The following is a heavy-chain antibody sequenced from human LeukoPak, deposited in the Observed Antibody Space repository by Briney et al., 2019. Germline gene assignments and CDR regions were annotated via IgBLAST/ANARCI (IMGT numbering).Heavy chain of an antibody. CDR3: AKDTPDI. CDR1: GFTFSNYA. J-gene: IGHJ3*02. V-gene: IGHV3-23*01. CDR2: ISVSGGGT. Sequence: PGGSLRLSCAASGFTFSNYAMGWVRQAAGKGLEWVSTISVSGGGTYYADSVKGRFTISRDNSKNTLYLQMNSLRAEDTAIYCCAKDTPDIWGRGTMVTVSS.